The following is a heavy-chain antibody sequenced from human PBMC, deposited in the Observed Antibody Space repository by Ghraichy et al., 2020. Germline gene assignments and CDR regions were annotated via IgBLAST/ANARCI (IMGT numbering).Heavy chain of an antibody. CDR2: ISDDGNNK. V-gene: IGHV3-30*03. CDR1: GFTFSNYG. J-gene: IGHJ4*02. CDR3: ARSADYGYSSGYLLDN. Sequence: GGSLRLSCAASGFTFSNYGKHWVRQAPGKGLEWVAVISDDGNNKYYAESVKGRFTISRDNSQNTLYLQMNSLRVEDTAVYYCARSADYGYSSGYLLDNWGQGALVTVSS. D-gene: IGHD6-19*01.